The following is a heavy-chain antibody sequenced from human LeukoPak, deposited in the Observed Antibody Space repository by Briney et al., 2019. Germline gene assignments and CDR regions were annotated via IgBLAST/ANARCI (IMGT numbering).Heavy chain of an antibody. V-gene: IGHV1-18*01. J-gene: IGHJ5*02. CDR2: INPYNGHT. CDR3: AKGGCHSSAWYGKDNWFDP. D-gene: IGHD6-19*01. CDR1: GYTFINYG. Sequence: ASVKVSCKASGYTFINYGISWVRQAPGQGLEWMGWINPYNGHTIYAQKLQGRVTMTTDTSTTTAYMELASLISDDTAVYYCAKGGCHSSAWYGKDNWFDPWGQGTLVTVSS.